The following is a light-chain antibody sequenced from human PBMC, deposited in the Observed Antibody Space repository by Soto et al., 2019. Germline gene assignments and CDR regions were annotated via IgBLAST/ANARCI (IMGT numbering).Light chain of an antibody. J-gene: IGKJ1*01. CDR1: QSISSW. CDR3: QQYNSYSPWT. CDR2: DAS. Sequence: DIQMTQSPSTLSASVGDRVTITCRASQSISSWLAWYQQKPGKAPKLLIYDASSLESGVLSRFSGSGSGTKFTLTISSLQPDDFATYYCQQYNSYSPWTFGQGTKVDIK. V-gene: IGKV1-5*01.